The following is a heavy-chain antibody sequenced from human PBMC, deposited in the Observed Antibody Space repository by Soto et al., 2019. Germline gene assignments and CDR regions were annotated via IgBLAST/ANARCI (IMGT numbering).Heavy chain of an antibody. CDR3: AKDLAPGKLLRTLFDY. D-gene: IGHD2-15*01. CDR1: GFTFSSYA. CDR2: ISGSGGST. Sequence: GGSLRLSCAASGFTFSSYAMSWVRQAPGKGLEWVSAISGSGGSTYYADSVKGRFTISRDNSKNTLYLQMNSLRAEDTAVYYCAKDLAPGKLLRTLFDYWGQGTLVTVSS. J-gene: IGHJ4*02. V-gene: IGHV3-23*01.